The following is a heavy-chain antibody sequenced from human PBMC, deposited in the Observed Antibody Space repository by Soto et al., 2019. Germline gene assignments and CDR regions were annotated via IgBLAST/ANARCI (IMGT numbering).Heavy chain of an antibody. CDR3: ARQVVVVAATEFDY. CDR2: IYYSGST. Sequence: LEQLSLTRTVSGGSIRSCRLYLGWIRQPPGKGLEWIGSIYYSGSTYYNPSLKSRVTISVDTSKNQFSLKLSSVTAADTAVYYCARQVVVVAATEFDYWGQGTLVTVSS. D-gene: IGHD2-15*01. CDR1: GGSIRSCRLY. V-gene: IGHV4-39*01. J-gene: IGHJ4*02.